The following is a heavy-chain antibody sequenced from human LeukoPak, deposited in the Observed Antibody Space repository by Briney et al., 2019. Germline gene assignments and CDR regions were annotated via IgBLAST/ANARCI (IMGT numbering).Heavy chain of an antibody. CDR1: GGAISSFF. CDR2: IFYTGSA. D-gene: IGHD1-1*01. V-gene: IGHV4-59*01. J-gene: IGHJ3*02. CDR3: ARSGSESWTDEKDAFDI. Sequence: PSETLSLTCSVSGGAISSFFWSWIRQSPGKGLEWIGYIFYTGSANYNPSLQSRVAISVDTSKNQFSLNLNFVTAADTAIYYCARSGSESWTDEKDAFDIWGQGTMVTVSS.